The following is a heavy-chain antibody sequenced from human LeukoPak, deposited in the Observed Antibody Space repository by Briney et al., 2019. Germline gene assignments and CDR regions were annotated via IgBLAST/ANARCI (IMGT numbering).Heavy chain of an antibody. CDR3: ARDSYSANGDPAAFDI. CDR1: GGSISSYY. Sequence: PSETLSLTCTVSGGSISSYYWSWIRQPPGKGLEWIGYIYYSGSTNYNPSLKSRATISVDTSKNQFSLKLSSVTAADTAVYYCARDSYSANGDPAAFDIWGQGTMVTVSS. D-gene: IGHD3-10*01. V-gene: IGHV4-59*01. CDR2: IYYSGST. J-gene: IGHJ3*02.